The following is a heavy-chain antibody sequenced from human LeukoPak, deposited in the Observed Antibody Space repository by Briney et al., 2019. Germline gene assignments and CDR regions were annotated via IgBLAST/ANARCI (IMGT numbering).Heavy chain of an antibody. CDR3: ARGMGTTYYDYVWGSYRYDYFDY. Sequence: SETLSLTCTVSGGSISSGGYYWGWIRQHPGKGLEWIGYIYYSGSTYYNPSLKSRVTISVDTSKNQFSLKLSSVTAADTAVYYCARGMGTTYYDYVWGSYRYDYFDYWGQGTLVTVSS. CDR1: GGSISSGGYY. CDR2: IYYSGST. V-gene: IGHV4-31*03. D-gene: IGHD3-16*02. J-gene: IGHJ4*02.